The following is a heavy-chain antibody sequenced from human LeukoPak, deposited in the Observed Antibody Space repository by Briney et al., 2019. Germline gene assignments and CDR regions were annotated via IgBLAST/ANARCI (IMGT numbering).Heavy chain of an antibody. CDR1: GGTFSSYA. V-gene: IGHV1-69*04. Sequence: SVKVSCKASGGTFSSYAISWVRQAPGQGLEWMGRIIPILGIANYAQKFQGRVTINADKSTSTAYMELSSLRSEDTAVYYCASETTIYGDPYFDYWGQGTLVTVSS. D-gene: IGHD4-17*01. J-gene: IGHJ4*02. CDR2: IIPILGIA. CDR3: ASETTIYGDPYFDY.